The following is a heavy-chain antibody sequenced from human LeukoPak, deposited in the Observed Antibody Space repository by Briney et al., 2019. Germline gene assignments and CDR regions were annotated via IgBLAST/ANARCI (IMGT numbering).Heavy chain of an antibody. CDR3: AKGPGGVFDY. Sequence: GGSLRLSCAASGFTFSSYWRHWVRQAPGKGLVWVSRINSDGSSTSYADSVRGRFTISRDNSKNTLYLQMNSLRAEDTAVYYCAKGPGGVFDYWGQGTLVTVSS. CDR1: GFTFSSYW. CDR2: INSDGSST. V-gene: IGHV3-74*01. D-gene: IGHD3-16*01. J-gene: IGHJ4*02.